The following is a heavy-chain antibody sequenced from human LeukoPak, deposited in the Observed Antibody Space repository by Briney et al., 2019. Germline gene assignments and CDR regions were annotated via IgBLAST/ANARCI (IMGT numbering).Heavy chain of an antibody. J-gene: IGHJ4*02. D-gene: IGHD5-12*01. CDR3: ARLRGYSGYEADY. V-gene: IGHV4-34*01. Sequence: SETLSLTCAVYGVSFSGYYWSWLRQPPGKGLEWIGEINHSGSTNYNPSLKSRVTISVHTSKNQFSLKLSSVTAADTAVYYCARLRGYSGYEADYWGQGTLVTVSS. CDR1: GVSFSGYY. CDR2: INHSGST.